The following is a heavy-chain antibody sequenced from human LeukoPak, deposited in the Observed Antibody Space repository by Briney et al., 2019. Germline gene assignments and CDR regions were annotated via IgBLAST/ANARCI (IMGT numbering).Heavy chain of an antibody. Sequence: PGGSLRLSCAASGLTFSSYEMNWVRQAPGKGLEWISYISSTGNTIYYADSVKGRFTISRDNSKNTLYLQMNSLRAEDTAVYYCAKFPRRDAFDIWGQGTMVTVSS. V-gene: IGHV3-48*03. J-gene: IGHJ3*02. D-gene: IGHD2-21*01. CDR1: GLTFSSYE. CDR2: ISSTGNTI. CDR3: AKFPRRDAFDI.